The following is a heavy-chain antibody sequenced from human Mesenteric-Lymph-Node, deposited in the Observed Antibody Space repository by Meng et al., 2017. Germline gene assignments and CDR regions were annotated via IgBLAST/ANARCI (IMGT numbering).Heavy chain of an antibody. J-gene: IGHJ4*02. CDR1: GGTFSSYT. D-gene: IGHD5-18*01. Sequence: SLLVSCKASGGTFSSYTISWVRQAPGQGLEWMGGIIPILGIANYAQKFQGRVTITADKSTSTGYMERSSLRSEDTAVYYCARVDVGNNTAITRWAQGTLVTVSS. CDR3: ARVDVGNNTAITR. CDR2: IIPILGIA. V-gene: IGHV1-69*10.